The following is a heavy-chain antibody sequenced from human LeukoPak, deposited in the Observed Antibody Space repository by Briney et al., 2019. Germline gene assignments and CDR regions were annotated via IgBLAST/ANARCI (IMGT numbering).Heavy chain of an antibody. J-gene: IGHJ3*02. CDR3: ARGPGPIAGAKNPFDI. Sequence: GGSLRLSCAASGLTFSSYAMHWVRQAPGKGLEWVAVISYDGSNKYYADSVKGRFTISGDKSKNTPYLQMSSLRPEDTAFYYCARGPGPIAGAKNPFDIWGQGTMVTVSS. V-gene: IGHV3-30*15. CDR1: GLTFSSYA. D-gene: IGHD1-26*01. CDR2: ISYDGSNK.